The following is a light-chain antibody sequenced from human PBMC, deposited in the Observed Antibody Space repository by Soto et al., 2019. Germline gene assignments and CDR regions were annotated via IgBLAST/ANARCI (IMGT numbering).Light chain of an antibody. V-gene: IGKV3-15*01. CDR3: QQTFHSPRT. Sequence: EIVMTQSPGTLSVSPGERATLSCRASQNIRSNLAWYQQKPGQAPRLLIYETSIRAPGIPARFSGSGSGTEFTLTISRVEPEDSAVYYCQQTFHSPRTFGQGTRLEIK. J-gene: IGKJ2*01. CDR1: QNIRSN. CDR2: ETS.